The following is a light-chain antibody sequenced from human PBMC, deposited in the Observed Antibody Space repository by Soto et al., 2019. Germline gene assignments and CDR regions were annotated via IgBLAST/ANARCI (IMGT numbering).Light chain of an antibody. Sequence: DIQMTQSPSSLSASVGDRVTITCRASESISTYLNWYQQKPGKAPKLLIYTASSLQSGVPSRFSGSGSGIEFTLTISSLQPEDFASYYCQQSYSPTWTFAQGTKVEIK. CDR2: TAS. CDR3: QQSYSPTWT. V-gene: IGKV1-39*01. CDR1: ESISTY. J-gene: IGKJ1*01.